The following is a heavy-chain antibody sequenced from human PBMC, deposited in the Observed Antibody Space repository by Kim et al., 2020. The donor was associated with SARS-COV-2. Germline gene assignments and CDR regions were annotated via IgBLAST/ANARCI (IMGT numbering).Heavy chain of an antibody. J-gene: IGHJ5*02. Sequence: SETLSLTCTVSGGSISSSGYYWVWIRQPPGKGLEWIGTIYYRGTTYYNLSLRGRVTITVDTSKTQFSLKLSSVTAADTAMYYCSRVSLLRGKPGGWLDPWGQGTLVTVSS. CDR3: SRVSLLRGKPGGWLDP. CDR1: GGSISSSGYY. V-gene: IGHV4-39*07. D-gene: IGHD2-15*01. CDR2: IYYRGTT.